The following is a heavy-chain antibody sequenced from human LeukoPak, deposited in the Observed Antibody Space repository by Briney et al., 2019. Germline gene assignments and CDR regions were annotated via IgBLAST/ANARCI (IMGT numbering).Heavy chain of an antibody. V-gene: IGHV1-2*04. CDR3: AREGAHSSSFDY. J-gene: IGHJ4*02. CDR2: INPNSGGT. Sequence: ASVKVSCKASGYTFTGYYRHWVRQAPGQGLEWMGWINPNSGGTNYAQKFQGWVTMTRDTSISTAYMELSRLRSDDTAVYYCAREGAHSSSFDYWGQGTLVTVSS. CDR1: GYTFTGYY. D-gene: IGHD6-6*01.